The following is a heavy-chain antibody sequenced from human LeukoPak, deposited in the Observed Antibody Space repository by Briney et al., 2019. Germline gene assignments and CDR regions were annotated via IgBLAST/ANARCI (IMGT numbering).Heavy chain of an antibody. Sequence: PGGSLRLSCAASGITFSSYWMHWVRQAPGQGLVWVSHIDSDGSSTSYADSVKGRFTISRDNAKNTVYLQMNSLRAEDTAVYYCARRDNYDYWGQGTLVTVSS. CDR2: IDSDGSST. D-gene: IGHD2-15*01. V-gene: IGHV3-74*01. CDR3: ARRDNYDY. CDR1: GITFSSYW. J-gene: IGHJ4*02.